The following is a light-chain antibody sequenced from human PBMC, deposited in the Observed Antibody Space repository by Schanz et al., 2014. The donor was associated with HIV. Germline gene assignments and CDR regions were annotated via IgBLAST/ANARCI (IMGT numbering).Light chain of an antibody. CDR3: LHYNDFAST. J-gene: IGKJ2*01. Sequence: DIQMTQSPSSLSASVGDRVTITCRSSQSISSYLNWYQQKPGKAPKLLIYAAFTLQGGVPSRFSGSGSGTEFTLTISSLQPDDFATYFCLHYNDFASTFGQGTKLEIK. CDR2: AAF. CDR1: QSISSY. V-gene: IGKV1-39*01.